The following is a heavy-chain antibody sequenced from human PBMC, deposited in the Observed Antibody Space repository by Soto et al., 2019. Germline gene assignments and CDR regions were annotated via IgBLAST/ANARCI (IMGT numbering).Heavy chain of an antibody. J-gene: IGHJ4*02. CDR1: GFSLSTIGVG. Sequence: QITLKESGPTLVKPTQTLTLTCTVSGFSLSTIGVGVGWIRQPPGNALEWLAIVYWNDDKRYSPSLENRLTIARDASKNQVVLTMTNMDPVDTATYYCAHRHFNKVAYFDFWGQGTLVTVSS. V-gene: IGHV2-5*01. CDR3: AHRHFNKVAYFDF. CDR2: VYWNDDK.